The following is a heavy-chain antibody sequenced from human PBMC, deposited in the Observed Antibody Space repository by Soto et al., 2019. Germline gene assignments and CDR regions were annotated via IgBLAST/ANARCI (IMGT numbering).Heavy chain of an antibody. CDR3: ARGGGGDYLHWFDP. Sequence: SETLSLTCTVSGGPISSYYWSWIRQPPGKGLEWIGYIYYSGSIKYNPSLKSRVTISVDTSKNQFSLKLSSVTAADTAVYYCARGGGGDYLHWFDPWGQGTLVTVSS. CDR2: IYYSGSI. D-gene: IGHD2-21*02. V-gene: IGHV4-59*08. J-gene: IGHJ5*02. CDR1: GGPISSYY.